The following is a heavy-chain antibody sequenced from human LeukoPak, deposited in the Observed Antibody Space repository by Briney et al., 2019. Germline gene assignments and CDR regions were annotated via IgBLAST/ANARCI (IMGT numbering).Heavy chain of an antibody. D-gene: IGHD6-13*01. Sequence: PGGSLRLSCAASGFTFSSYVMSWVRQAPAKGLEWVSAISGSGGSTYYADSVKGRFTISRDNSKNTLYMQMNSLRAEDTAVYYCAKGDLKVGSLRRGAFDIWGQGTMVTVSS. CDR2: ISGSGGST. CDR1: GFTFSSYV. CDR3: AKGDLKVGSLRRGAFDI. V-gene: IGHV3-23*01. J-gene: IGHJ3*02.